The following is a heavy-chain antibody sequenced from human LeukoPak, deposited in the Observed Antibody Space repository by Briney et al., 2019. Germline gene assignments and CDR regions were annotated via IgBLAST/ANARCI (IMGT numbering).Heavy chain of an antibody. CDR2: INHSGST. Sequence: SETLSLTCTVSGGSINSTNYYWGWIRQPPGKGLEWIGEINHSGSTNYNPSLKSRVTISVDTSKNQFSLKLSSVTAADTAVYYCAREVGGTGAAFDIWGQGTMVTVSS. V-gene: IGHV4-39*07. J-gene: IGHJ3*02. CDR3: AREVGGTGAAFDI. D-gene: IGHD1-26*01. CDR1: GGSINSTNYY.